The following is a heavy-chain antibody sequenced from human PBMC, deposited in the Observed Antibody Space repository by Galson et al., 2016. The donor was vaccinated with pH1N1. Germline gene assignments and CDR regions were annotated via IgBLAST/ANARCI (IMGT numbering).Heavy chain of an antibody. V-gene: IGHV3-48*03. CDR2: ISTSGGPI. CDR3: ARYGDYFDY. J-gene: IGHJ4*02. Sequence: SLRLSCATSGFTFSSYEMNWVRQAPGKGLEWISFISTSGGPIYYADSVKGRFTISRDNAKNSLYLRMDSLRVEDTAVYYCARYGDYFDYWGQGTLVTVSS. D-gene: IGHD4-17*01. CDR1: GFTFSSYE.